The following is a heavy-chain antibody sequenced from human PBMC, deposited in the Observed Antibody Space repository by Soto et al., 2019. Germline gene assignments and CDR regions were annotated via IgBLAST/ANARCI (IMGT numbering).Heavy chain of an antibody. V-gene: IGHV4-30-2*01. Sequence: QLQLQESGSGLVKPSQTLSLTRAVSVGSISSGGYSWSWIRQPPGKGLEWIGYIYHSGSTYYNPSLKSRVTISVDRSKNQFSLKLSSVTAADTAVYYCARVYGGTVFQHWGQGTLVTVSS. J-gene: IGHJ1*01. CDR1: VGSISSGGYS. D-gene: IGHD2-15*01. CDR2: IYHSGST. CDR3: ARVYGGTVFQH.